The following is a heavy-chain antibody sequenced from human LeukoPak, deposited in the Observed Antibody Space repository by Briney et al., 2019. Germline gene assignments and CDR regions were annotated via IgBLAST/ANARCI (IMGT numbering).Heavy chain of an antibody. V-gene: IGHV1-69*13. CDR2: IIPIFGTA. CDR3: AGSVFAYYYDSSGYFTLDY. D-gene: IGHD3-22*01. J-gene: IGHJ4*02. Sequence: SVKVSCKASGGIFSSYAISWVRQAPGQGLEWMGGIIPIFGTANYAQKFQGRVTITADESTSTAYMELSSLRSEDTAVYYCAGSVFAYYYDSSGYFTLDYWGQGTLVTVSS. CDR1: GGIFSSYA.